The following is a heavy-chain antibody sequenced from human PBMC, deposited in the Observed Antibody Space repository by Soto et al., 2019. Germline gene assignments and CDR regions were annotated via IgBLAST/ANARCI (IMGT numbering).Heavy chain of an antibody. J-gene: IGHJ3*02. V-gene: IGHV4-59*01. CDR3: ARGRGGTYDAFDI. Sequence: QVQLRESGPRLVKPSETLSLTCTVSGGSMSPYFWSWIRQSPGKGLEWIGYIYYSGTTNYNPSFKSRVPTLLDTSKNQFSLKLVSLTAADTAFYYCARGRGGTYDAFDIWGPGALVTVSS. CDR2: IYYSGTT. D-gene: IGHD3-16*01. CDR1: GGSMSPYF.